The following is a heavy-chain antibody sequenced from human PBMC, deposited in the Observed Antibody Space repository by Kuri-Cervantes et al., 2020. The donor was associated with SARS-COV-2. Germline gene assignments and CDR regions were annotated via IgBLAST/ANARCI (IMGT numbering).Heavy chain of an antibody. CDR3: ARDRDGDNENDY. D-gene: IGHD4/OR15-4a*01. Sequence: GGSLRLSFAASGFTVSSNYMSWVRQAPGKGLEWVSVIYSGGSTYYADSVKGRFTISRDNSKNTLYLQMNSLRAEDTAVYYCARDRDGDNENDYWGQGTLVTVSS. CDR2: IYSGGST. CDR1: GFTVSSNY. J-gene: IGHJ4*02. V-gene: IGHV3-53*01.